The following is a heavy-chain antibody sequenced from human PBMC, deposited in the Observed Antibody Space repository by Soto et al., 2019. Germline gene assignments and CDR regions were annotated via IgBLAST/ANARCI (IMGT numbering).Heavy chain of an antibody. CDR3: ASVSCYSYGLSKVYYYGMDV. CDR2: INPNSGGT. D-gene: IGHD5-18*01. CDR1: GYNFTGYY. V-gene: IGHV1-2*02. J-gene: IGHJ6*02. Sequence: ASVKVSCKASGYNFTGYYMHWVRQAPGQGLEWMGWINPNSGGTNYAQKFQGRVTMTRDTSISTAYMELSRLRSDDTDVYYCASVSCYSYGLSKVYYYGMDVWGQGTTVTVSS.